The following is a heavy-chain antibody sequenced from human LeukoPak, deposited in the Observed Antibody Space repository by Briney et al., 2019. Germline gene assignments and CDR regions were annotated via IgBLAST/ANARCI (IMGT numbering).Heavy chain of an antibody. CDR1: GYNFTNYW. J-gene: IGHJ3*02. V-gene: IGHV5-51*01. CDR3: ARQRYGSGSYYADNDAFDI. Sequence: GESLKISCKGSGYNFTNYWIGWVRQMPGKGLEWMGIIYPGDSDTRYSPSFQGQVTISADKSISTAYLQWSSLKASDTAMYYCARQRYGSGSYYADNDAFDIWGQGTMVTVSS. CDR2: IYPGDSDT. D-gene: IGHD3-10*01.